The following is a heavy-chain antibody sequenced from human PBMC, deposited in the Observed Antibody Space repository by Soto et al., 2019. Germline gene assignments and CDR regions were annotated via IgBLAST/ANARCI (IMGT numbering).Heavy chain of an antibody. CDR2: ISGSGGST. J-gene: IGHJ3*02. D-gene: IGHD3-3*01. Sequence: GGSLRLSCAASGFTFSSYAMSWVRQAPGKGLEWVSAISGSGGSTYYADSVKGRFTISRDNSKNTLYLQMNSLRAEDTAVYYCARGLRFLEWLFQYDAFDIWGQGTMVTVSS. CDR3: ARGLRFLEWLFQYDAFDI. CDR1: GFTFSSYA. V-gene: IGHV3-23*01.